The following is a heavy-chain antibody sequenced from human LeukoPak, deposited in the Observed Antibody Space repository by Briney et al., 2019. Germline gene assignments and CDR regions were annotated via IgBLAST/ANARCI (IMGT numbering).Heavy chain of an antibody. D-gene: IGHD1-14*01. V-gene: IGHV4-61*01. CDR3: ARSYGNFDY. Sequence: SETLSLTCTVSGGSVISDSYYWSWIRQPPGKGLEWIGYIFHSGSTNYSPSLNSRVTISIDTSKNQFSLKLSSVTAADTAVYYCARSYGNFDYWGQGTLVTVSS. CDR2: IFHSGST. J-gene: IGHJ4*02. CDR1: GGSVISDSYY.